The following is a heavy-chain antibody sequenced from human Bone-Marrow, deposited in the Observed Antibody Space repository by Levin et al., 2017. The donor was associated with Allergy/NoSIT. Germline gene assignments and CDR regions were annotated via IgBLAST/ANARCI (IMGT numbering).Heavy chain of an antibody. CDR1: GGDINNNNYY. V-gene: IGHV4-39*01. D-gene: IGHD2-21*02. CDR3: AIQDSVVVPGYFDY. J-gene: IGHJ4*02. CDR2: IYYSGNT. Sequence: TSETLSLTCTVSGGDINNNNYYWAWIRQPPGKGLEWIGTIYYSGNTYYNPSLKSRITISVDTSKNQFSLKVSSVTAADTALYYCAIQDSVVVPGYFDYWGQGTLVTVSS.